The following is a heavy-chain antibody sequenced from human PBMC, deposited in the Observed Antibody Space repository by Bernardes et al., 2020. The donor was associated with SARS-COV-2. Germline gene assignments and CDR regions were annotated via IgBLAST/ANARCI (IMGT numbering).Heavy chain of an antibody. D-gene: IGHD1-26*01. CDR3: ARDVAGREDF. CDR2: INEYGTTT. V-gene: IGHV3-74*01. J-gene: IGHJ4*02. Sequence: LKVCCADSEFTFRRCWMHWVRQVPGKGLVWVSRINEYGTTTNYADSVKGRFTISRDNARNTLYLQMSSLRAEDTAVYYCARDVAGREDFWGQGTLVTGSS. CDR1: EFTFRRCW.